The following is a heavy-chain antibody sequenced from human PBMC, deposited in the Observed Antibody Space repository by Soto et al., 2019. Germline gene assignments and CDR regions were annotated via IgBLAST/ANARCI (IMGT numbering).Heavy chain of an antibody. V-gene: IGHV3-30*18. D-gene: IGHD6-19*01. J-gene: IGHJ6*02. CDR2: ISYDGSET. Sequence: GGSLRLSCAASGFTFSSYGMHWVRQAPGKGLEWVAVISYDGSETYYVDSVKGRFTISRDNSKSTLYLQMNSLRAEDTAVYYCAKGAGYSSGWSDGYYYGMDVWGQGTTVTVSS. CDR3: AKGAGYSSGWSDGYYYGMDV. CDR1: GFTFSSYG.